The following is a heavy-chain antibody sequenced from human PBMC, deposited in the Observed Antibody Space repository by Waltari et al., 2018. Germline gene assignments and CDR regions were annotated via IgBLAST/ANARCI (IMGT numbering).Heavy chain of an antibody. Sequence: QVQLQQWGAGLLKPSETLSLTCAAYGGSFSGYYWSWLRQPPVKGLEWIGEINHSGSTNYTPSLKSRVTISVDTSKNQFSLKLSSVTAADTAVYYCATRTSNFDYWGQGTLVTVSS. D-gene: IGHD3-16*01. CDR3: ATRTSNFDY. J-gene: IGHJ4*02. CDR2: INHSGST. V-gene: IGHV4-34*01. CDR1: GGSFSGYY.